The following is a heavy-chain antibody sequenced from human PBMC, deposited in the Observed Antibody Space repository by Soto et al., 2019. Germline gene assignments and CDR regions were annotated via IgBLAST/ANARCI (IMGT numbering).Heavy chain of an antibody. Sequence: QVQLQESGPGLVKPSQTLSLTCAVSGDSISSTNWWTWVRQPPGKGLEWIGEIYHSGGSNYNPSLRGRVTISVDKSKSQFSLRLSSVTAADPAVYYCARVPGIVGATRFGCWGQGTLVTVSS. D-gene: IGHD1-26*01. J-gene: IGHJ4*02. CDR2: IYHSGGS. CDR1: GDSISSTNW. V-gene: IGHV4-4*02. CDR3: ARVPGIVGATRFGC.